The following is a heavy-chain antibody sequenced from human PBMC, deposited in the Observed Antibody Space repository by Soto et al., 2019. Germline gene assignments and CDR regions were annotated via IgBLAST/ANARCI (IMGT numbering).Heavy chain of an antibody. CDR3: ARDGQTTMVRGVRGGSYNYYGMDV. J-gene: IGHJ6*02. Sequence: QVQLVQSGAEVKKPGASVKVSCKASGYTFTSYGISWVRQAPGQGLEWMGWISTYNGNTNYAQKLQGRVTMTTDTARSTAYMELRSLRSDDTAVYSCARDGQTTMVRGVRGGSYNYYGMDVWGQGTTVTVSS. CDR1: GYTFTSYG. D-gene: IGHD3-10*01. CDR2: ISTYNGNT. V-gene: IGHV1-18*04.